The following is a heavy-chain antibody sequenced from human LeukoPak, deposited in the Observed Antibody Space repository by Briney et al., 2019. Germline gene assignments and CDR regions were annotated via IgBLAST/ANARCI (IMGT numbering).Heavy chain of an antibody. J-gene: IGHJ4*02. CDR2: IRGSDGST. Sequence: GGSLRLSCAASGFPFSTYAMSWVRQAPGKGLEWVSSIRGSDGSTYYADSVKGRFAISRDNSKNTLYLQMNSLRAEDTAVYYCPFAPLGWGQETLVTVSS. CDR1: GFPFSTYA. CDR3: PFAPLG. V-gene: IGHV3-23*01.